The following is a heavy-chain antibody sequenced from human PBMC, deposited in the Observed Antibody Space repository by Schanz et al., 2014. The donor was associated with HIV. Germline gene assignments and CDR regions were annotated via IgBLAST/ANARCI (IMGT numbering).Heavy chain of an antibody. Sequence: QVWLVQSGAEVKKPGASVRVSCKASGYNFGNLDINWVRQATGQGLEWMGGIIPIFATPNYAQKFQGRVTITADESTSTAYMELSSLRSEDTAVYYCARGEVATIEDKRGDYYYYYTMDVWGQGTTVTVSS. CDR1: GYNFGNLD. CDR3: ARGEVATIEDKRGDYYYYYTMDV. J-gene: IGHJ6*02. CDR2: IIPIFATP. D-gene: IGHD5-12*01. V-gene: IGHV1-69*01.